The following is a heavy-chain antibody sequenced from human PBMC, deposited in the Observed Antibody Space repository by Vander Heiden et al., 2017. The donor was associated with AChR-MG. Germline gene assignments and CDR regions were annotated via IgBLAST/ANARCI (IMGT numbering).Heavy chain of an antibody. V-gene: IGHV3-74*01. CDR2: INSDGSST. Sequence: EVQLVESGGGLVQPGGSLRLPCAASGFTFSSYWMHWVRQAPGKGLVWVSRINSDGSSTSYADSVKGRFTISRDNAKNTLYLQMNSLRAEDTAVYYCASDLFYGDYVFWFDPWGQGTLVTVSS. CDR3: ASDLFYGDYVFWFDP. D-gene: IGHD4-17*01. CDR1: GFTFSSYW. J-gene: IGHJ5*02.